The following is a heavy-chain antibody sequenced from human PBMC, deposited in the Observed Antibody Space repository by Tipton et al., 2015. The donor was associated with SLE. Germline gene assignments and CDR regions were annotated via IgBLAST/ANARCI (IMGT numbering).Heavy chain of an antibody. D-gene: IGHD1-1*01. V-gene: IGHV4-31*03. J-gene: IGHJ3*02. CDR1: GGSISSGGSY. CDR3: ASDQQSNTWNDVFDI. Sequence: TLSLTCTVSGGSISSGGSYWSWIRQNPGKGLEWIGFIYYSGSTYCNPSLKSRVSISVDTSKNQFSLKLRSVTAADTAVYYCASDQQSNTWNDVFDIWGQGTVVTVSS. CDR2: IYYSGST.